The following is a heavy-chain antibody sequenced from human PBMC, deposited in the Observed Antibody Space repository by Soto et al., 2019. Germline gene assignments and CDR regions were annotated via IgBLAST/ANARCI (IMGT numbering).Heavy chain of an antibody. D-gene: IGHD6-19*01. CDR1: GLTFSSYA. CDR3: ARDRNGQWLVLGY. CDR2: ISYDGSNK. Sequence: PGESLKISCAASGLTFSSYAMHWVRQAPGKGLEWVAVISYDGSNKYYADSVKGRFTISRDNSKNTLYLQMNSLRAEDTAVYYCARDRNGQWLVLGYWGQGTLVTVSS. J-gene: IGHJ4*02. V-gene: IGHV3-30-3*01.